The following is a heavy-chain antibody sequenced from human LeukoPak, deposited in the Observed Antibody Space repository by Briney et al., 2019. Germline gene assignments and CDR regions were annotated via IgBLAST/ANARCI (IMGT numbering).Heavy chain of an antibody. J-gene: IGHJ5*02. CDR1: GYTFTGYY. Sequence: PSVKVSCKASGYTFTGYYMHWVPQAPGQGLEGMVWNNPNSGGTNYVQKFQGRVTMTRETSISTAYMEAIRLRSDDTAVYYCGRGGADIVVVGRWVDPWGEGTLVTVSS. CDR2: NNPNSGGT. D-gene: IGHD2-2*01. CDR3: GRGGADIVVVGRWVDP. V-gene: IGHV1-2*02.